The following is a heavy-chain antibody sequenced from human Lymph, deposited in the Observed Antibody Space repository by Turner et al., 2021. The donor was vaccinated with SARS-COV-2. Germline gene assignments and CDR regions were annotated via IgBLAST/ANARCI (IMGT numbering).Heavy chain of an antibody. D-gene: IGHD5-18*01. J-gene: IGHJ4*02. CDR2: IYSSGST. CDR1: GGSVTSSSYY. CDR3: ARQGWLRGYFDY. V-gene: IGHV4-39*01. Sequence: QVQLQESGPGLVKPSETLSLTCTVSGGSVTSSSYYWGWIRQPPEKGLEWIGNIYSSGSTYYNPSLKSRVTISVDTSKNQFSLKLSSVTAADTAVYYCARQGWLRGYFDYWSQGTLVTVSS.